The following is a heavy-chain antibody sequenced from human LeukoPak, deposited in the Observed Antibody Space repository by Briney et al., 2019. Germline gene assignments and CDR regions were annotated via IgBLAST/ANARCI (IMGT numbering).Heavy chain of an antibody. V-gene: IGHV4-4*07. Sequence: SETLSLTCTVSGGSISSYYWSWIRQPAGKVLEWIGRIYSSGSTNYNPSLKSRITMSVDTSKNQFSLKLTSVTAADTAVYFCARDSAAAPYYFDYWGQGTLVTVSS. CDR3: ARDSAAAPYYFDY. CDR1: GGSISSYY. J-gene: IGHJ4*02. D-gene: IGHD2-2*01. CDR2: IYSSGST.